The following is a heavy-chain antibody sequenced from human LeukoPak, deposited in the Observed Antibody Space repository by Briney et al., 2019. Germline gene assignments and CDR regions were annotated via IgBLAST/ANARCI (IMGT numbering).Heavy chain of an antibody. V-gene: IGHV1-2*02. CDR3: AAERRGNYRLDY. CDR2: MNAKSVDT. D-gene: IGHD1-7*01. Sequence: ASVKVSCKASGYTFTDYWIHWVRQAPGQGLEWMGCMNAKSVDTNYIENFQGRVTMTRDTSISTAYMELGGLRFDDTAVYYCAAERRGNYRLDYWGRGALVTVSS. CDR1: GYTFTDYW. J-gene: IGHJ4*02.